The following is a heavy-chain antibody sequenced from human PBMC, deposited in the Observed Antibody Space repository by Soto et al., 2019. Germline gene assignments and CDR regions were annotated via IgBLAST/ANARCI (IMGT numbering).Heavy chain of an antibody. CDR1: GFTFSSYW. CDR3: VREDWGDESFDV. CDR2: IRSDGNST. V-gene: IGHV3-74*01. D-gene: IGHD7-27*01. Sequence: EVQLVESGGALVQPGGSLRLSCAASGFTFSSYWMHWVRQAPGKGLVWVSRIRSDGNSTTHADSVKGRFTFSRDNAKNTLYLQMTSLSGEDTAVYYCVREDWGDESFDVWGQGTTVTVSS. J-gene: IGHJ3*01.